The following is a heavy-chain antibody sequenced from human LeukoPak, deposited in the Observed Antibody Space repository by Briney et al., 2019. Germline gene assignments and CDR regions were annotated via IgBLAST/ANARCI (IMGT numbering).Heavy chain of an antibody. D-gene: IGHD2-15*01. CDR3: ARVPILHGSGGSCPFDY. Sequence: ASVKVSCKASGYTFTSYAMHWVRQAPGQRLEWMGWINAGNGNTKYSQKFQGRVTITRDTSASTGYMELSSLRSEDTAAYYCARVPILHGSGGSCPFDYWGQGTLVTVSS. J-gene: IGHJ4*02. V-gene: IGHV1-3*01. CDR2: INAGNGNT. CDR1: GYTFTSYA.